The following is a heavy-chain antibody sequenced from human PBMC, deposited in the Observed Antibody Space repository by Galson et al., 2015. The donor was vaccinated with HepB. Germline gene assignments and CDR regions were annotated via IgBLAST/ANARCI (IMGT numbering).Heavy chain of an antibody. V-gene: IGHV1-18*01. CDR3: ARRWFGDTTFDY. D-gene: IGHD3-10*01. J-gene: IGHJ4*02. CDR1: SCAFTSHG. CDR2: ISAYNGNT. Sequence: SVKVSCKASSCAFTSHGLSWVRQAPGQGLEWMGWISAYNGNTNYAQKFQGRVTMTTDTSTSTAYMELRSLRSDDTAVYYCARRWFGDTTFDYWGQGTLVTVSS.